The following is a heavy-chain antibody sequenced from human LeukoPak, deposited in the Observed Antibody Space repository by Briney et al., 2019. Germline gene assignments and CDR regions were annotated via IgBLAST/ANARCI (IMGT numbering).Heavy chain of an antibody. D-gene: IGHD1-14*01. CDR2: LSHSGST. CDR1: GGSISSDY. V-gene: IGHV4-59*01. CDR3: ASVSSLTDIDY. J-gene: IGHJ4*02. Sequence: PSETLSLTCTVSGGSISSDYWCWIRQSPGKGLEWLGYLSHSGSTGYNPPLKSRATISGDTSKNQFSLKLSSVTAADAAVYYRASVSSLTDIDYWGQGTLVTV.